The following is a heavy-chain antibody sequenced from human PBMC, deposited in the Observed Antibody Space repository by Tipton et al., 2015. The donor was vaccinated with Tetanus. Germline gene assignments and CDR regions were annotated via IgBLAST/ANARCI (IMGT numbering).Heavy chain of an antibody. J-gene: IGHJ4*02. D-gene: IGHD6-6*01. CDR2: ISSSSSTI. Sequence: FLRLSCAASGFTFSSYSMNWVRQAPGKGLEWASYISSSSSTIYYADSVKGRFTISRDNAKNSLYLQMNSLRAEDTAVYYCATHGGQLVGGGLWFDYWGQGTLVTVSS. V-gene: IGHV3-48*01. CDR1: GFTFSSYS. CDR3: ATHGGQLVGGGLWFDY.